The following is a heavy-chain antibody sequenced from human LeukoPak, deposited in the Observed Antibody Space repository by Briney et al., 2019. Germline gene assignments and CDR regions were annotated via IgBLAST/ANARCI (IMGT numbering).Heavy chain of an antibody. CDR1: GFTFSSYA. V-gene: IGHV3-23*01. J-gene: IGHJ1*01. D-gene: IGHD1-26*01. CDR3: AKKIQVGATSPYSDFQD. CDR2: ISGSGVTT. Sequence: GALRLSCAASGFTFSSYAMSWVRQAPGKGLEWVSAISGSGVTTHYAGSVKGRFSISRDNSKNTLYLQMNSLRAEDTAVYYCAKKIQVGATSPYSDFQDWGQGTLVTVSS.